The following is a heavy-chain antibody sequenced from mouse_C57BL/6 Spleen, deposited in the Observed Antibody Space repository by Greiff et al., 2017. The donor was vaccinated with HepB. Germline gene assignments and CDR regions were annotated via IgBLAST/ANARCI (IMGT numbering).Heavy chain of an antibody. Sequence: EVQLQQSGPGLVKPSQSLSLTCSVTGYSITSGYYWNWIRQFPGNKLEWMGYISYDGSNNYNPSLKNRISITRDTSKNQFFLKLNSVTTEDTATYYCARGAPPYYYGSGSPWFAYWGQGTLVTVSA. V-gene: IGHV3-6*01. CDR1: GYSITSGYY. CDR2: ISYDGSN. J-gene: IGHJ3*01. CDR3: ARGAPPYYYGSGSPWFAY. D-gene: IGHD1-1*01.